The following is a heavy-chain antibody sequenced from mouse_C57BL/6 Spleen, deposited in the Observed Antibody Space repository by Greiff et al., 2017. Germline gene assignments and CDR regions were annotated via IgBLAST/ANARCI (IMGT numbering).Heavy chain of an antibody. CDR2: IYPGDGDT. J-gene: IGHJ3*01. V-gene: IGHV1-82*01. CDR3: ASEEYYGSSSWFAY. CDR1: GYAFSSSW. Sequence: VQLQQSGPELVKPGASVKISCKASGYAFSSSWMNWVKQRPGKGLEWIGRIYPGDGDTNYNGQFKGKATLTADKSSSTAYMQLSSLTSEDSAVYFCASEEYYGSSSWFAYWGQGTLVTVSA. D-gene: IGHD1-1*01.